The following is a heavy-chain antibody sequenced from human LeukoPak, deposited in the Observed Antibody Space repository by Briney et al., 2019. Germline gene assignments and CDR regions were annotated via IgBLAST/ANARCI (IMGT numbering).Heavy chain of an antibody. CDR3: ASGSGSRLYDY. Sequence: GGSLRLSCAASGFTFSSYWMHWVRQAPGKGLVWVSRINTDGSSTSYADSVKGRFTISRDNAKNTLYLQMNSLRAEDTAVYYCASGSGSRLYDYWGQGTLVTVSS. J-gene: IGHJ4*02. CDR1: GFTFSSYW. CDR2: INTDGSST. D-gene: IGHD3-10*01. V-gene: IGHV3-74*01.